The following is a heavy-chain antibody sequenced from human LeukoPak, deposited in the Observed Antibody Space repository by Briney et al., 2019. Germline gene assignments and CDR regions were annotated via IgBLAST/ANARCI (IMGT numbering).Heavy chain of an antibody. D-gene: IGHD4-11*01. Sequence: PETLSHTPADSLGSPRNASSYCGSASQPPGEWIEWIGSIYHSGSTYYNPSLKSRVTISVDTSKTQFSLKLRSVTAADTAVYYCARHLPGYSNTWPGPWGQGNLVTVSS. J-gene: IGHJ5*02. V-gene: IGHV4-39*01. CDR2: IYHSGST. CDR3: ARHLPGYSNTWPGP. CDR1: LGSPRNASSY.